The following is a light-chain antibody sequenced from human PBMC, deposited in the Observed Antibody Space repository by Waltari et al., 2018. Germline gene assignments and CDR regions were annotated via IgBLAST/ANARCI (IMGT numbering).Light chain of an antibody. CDR3: QDSYSTLSFV. CDR1: QSITTA. J-gene: IGKJ3*01. CDR2: AAS. V-gene: IGKV1-39*01. Sequence: DIQMAQSPSSLSASLGDTVTLTCRASQSITTALNLYQQRPGQAPRLLIYAASSLPGGVPSRFSGSGSGTDFTLTINGLQPEDFATYYCQDSYSTLSFVFGPGTRVDVK.